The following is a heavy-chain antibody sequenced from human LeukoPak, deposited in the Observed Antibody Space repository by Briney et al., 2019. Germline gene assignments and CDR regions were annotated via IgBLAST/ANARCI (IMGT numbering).Heavy chain of an antibody. CDR3: ARVGQYSGYDSSSAY. Sequence: PSETLSLTCAVYGGSFSGYYWSWIRQPPGKGLEGIGEINHSGSTNYNPSLKSRVTISVDTSKNQFSLKLSSVTAADTAVYYCARVGQYSGYDSSSAYWGQGTLVTVSS. D-gene: IGHD5-12*01. CDR1: GGSFSGYY. J-gene: IGHJ4*02. CDR2: INHSGST. V-gene: IGHV4-34*01.